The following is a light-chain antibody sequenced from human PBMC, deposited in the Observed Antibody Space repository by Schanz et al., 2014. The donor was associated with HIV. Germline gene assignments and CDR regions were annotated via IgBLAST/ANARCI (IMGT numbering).Light chain of an antibody. CDR2: SIS. CDR1: QGISSY. J-gene: IGKJ2*01. CDR3: QQYRSYPHT. V-gene: IGKV1-16*01. Sequence: DIQMTQFPSSLSASVGDRVTITCRASQGISSYLAWFQQKPGKAPRSLIYSISTLQAGVPSRFSGSASGANFILTISSLQPGDFAAYYCQQYRSYPHTFGQGTKLEIK.